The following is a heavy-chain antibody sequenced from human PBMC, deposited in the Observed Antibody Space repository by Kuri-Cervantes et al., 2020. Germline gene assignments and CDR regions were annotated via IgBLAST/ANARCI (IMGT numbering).Heavy chain of an antibody. D-gene: IGHD4-11*01. CDR1: GSTFSSYG. CDR2: IRSKANSYAT. CDR3: TTTTVGYYYYGMDV. Sequence: GGSLRLSCAASGSTFSSYGMHWVRQASGKGLEWVGRIRSKANSYATAYAASVKGRFTISRDDSKNTAYLQMNSLKTEDTAVYYCTTTTVGYYYYGMDVWGQGTTVTVSS. J-gene: IGHJ6*02. V-gene: IGHV3-73*01.